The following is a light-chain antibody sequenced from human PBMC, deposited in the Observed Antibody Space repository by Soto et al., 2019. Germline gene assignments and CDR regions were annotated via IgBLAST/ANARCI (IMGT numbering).Light chain of an antibody. CDR1: RSLSSTS. J-gene: IGKJ1*01. CDR2: DAS. Sequence: EIVLTQSPGTLSLSPGERAALSCRASRSLSSTSLAWYQQSPGQAPRLLIYDASSRATGIPDRFSGSGSGTDFTLTINSLEPDDCAVYYCQQYGSSPRTFGQGTKVEI. V-gene: IGKV3-20*01. CDR3: QQYGSSPRT.